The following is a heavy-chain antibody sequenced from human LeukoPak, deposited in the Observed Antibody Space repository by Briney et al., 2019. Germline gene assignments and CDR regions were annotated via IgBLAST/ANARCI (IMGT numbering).Heavy chain of an antibody. V-gene: IGHV3-23*01. CDR3: AKDRGVVAATWYY. CDR2: ISGSGGST. CDR1: GFTFSSYA. J-gene: IGHJ4*02. Sequence: PGGSLRLSCAASGFTFSSYAMSWVRQAPGKGLEWVSAISGSGGSTYYADSVKGRFTISRDNSKNTLYLQMNSLRGEDTAVYYCAKDRGVVAATWYYWGQRTLVTVSS. D-gene: IGHD2-15*01.